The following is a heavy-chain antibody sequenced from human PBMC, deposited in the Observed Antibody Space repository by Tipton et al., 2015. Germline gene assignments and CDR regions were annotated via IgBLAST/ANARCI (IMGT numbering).Heavy chain of an antibody. D-gene: IGHD1-26*01. CDR2: MNPNSGNT. Sequence: QLVQSGAEVKKPGASVKVSCKASGYTFTSYGISWVRQAPGQGLEWMGWMNPNSGNTGYAQKFQGRVTMTRDTSISTAYMELSSLRSEDTAVYYCARGLVGATGIVGYWGQGTLVTVSS. CDR3: ARGLVGATGIVGY. CDR1: GYTFTSYG. V-gene: IGHV1-8*02. J-gene: IGHJ4*02.